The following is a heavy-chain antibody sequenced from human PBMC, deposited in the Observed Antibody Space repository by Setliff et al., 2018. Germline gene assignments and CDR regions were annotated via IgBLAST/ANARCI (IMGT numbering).Heavy chain of an antibody. CDR3: RVWVDMIEVDS. CDR2: INHSGSP. V-gene: IGHV4-34*01. Sequence: PSETLSLTCAVYGASFSGTYCSWIRQSPGKGLEWIGEINHTGSPNWIGEINHSGSPNYNPSLKSRVTMSVDTSKNQFSLKLTSVTAADTAVYYCRVWVDMIEVDSWGQGTLVTVSS. CDR1: GASFSGTY. J-gene: IGHJ4*02. D-gene: IGHD3-22*01.